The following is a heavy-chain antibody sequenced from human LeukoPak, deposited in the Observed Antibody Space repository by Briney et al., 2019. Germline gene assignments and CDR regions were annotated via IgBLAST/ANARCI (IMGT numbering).Heavy chain of an antibody. CDR1: GFTFSSYG. D-gene: IGHD3-22*01. J-gene: IGHJ6*02. V-gene: IGHV3-64D*09. Sequence: GRSLRLSCAASGFTFSSYGMHWVRQAPGKGLEYVSAIFSNGDSTYYADSVKGRFTISRDNAKNTLYLQMSSLRPDDTAVYYCVNPGWYYDSSGYSYYYGMDVWGQGTTVTVSS. CDR2: IFSNGDST. CDR3: VNPGWYYDSSGYSYYYGMDV.